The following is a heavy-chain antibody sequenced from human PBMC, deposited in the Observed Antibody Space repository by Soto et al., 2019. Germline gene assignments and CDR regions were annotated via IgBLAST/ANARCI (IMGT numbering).Heavy chain of an antibody. Sequence: ASVEVSCKASGYTFTSYCISWVRQAPGQGLEWMGWISAYNGNTNYAQKLQGRVTMTTDTSTGTAYMELRSLRSDDTAVYYCASSSSSWYGSYYGMDVWGQGTTVTVSS. V-gene: IGHV1-18*01. D-gene: IGHD6-13*01. J-gene: IGHJ6*02. CDR3: ASSSSSWYGSYYGMDV. CDR1: GYTFTSYC. CDR2: ISAYNGNT.